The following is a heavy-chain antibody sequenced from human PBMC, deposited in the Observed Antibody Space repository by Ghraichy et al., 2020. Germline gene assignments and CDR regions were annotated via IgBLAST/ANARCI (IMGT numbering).Heavy chain of an antibody. J-gene: IGHJ4*02. CDR1: GGSMNRDHW. CDR2: ISHTGSP. Sequence: SETLSLTCVVSGGSMNRDHWWSWVRQAPYKGLEWICEISHTGSPTYNPSLKSRVTMSVDKSKNQFSLKMNSVTAADTAVYYCARARDGDLDYWGKGTLVIVSS. V-gene: IGHV4/OR15-8*01. D-gene: IGHD3-10*01. CDR3: ARARDGDLDY.